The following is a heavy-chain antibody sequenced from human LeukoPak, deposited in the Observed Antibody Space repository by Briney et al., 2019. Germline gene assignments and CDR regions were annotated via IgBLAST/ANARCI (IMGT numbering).Heavy chain of an antibody. J-gene: IGHJ4*02. CDR3: VVVPAVPKIDY. Sequence: SEALSLTCAVYGGSFSGYYWSWIRQPPGKGLEWIGEINHSGSTNYNPSLKSRVTISVDTSKNQFSLKLSSVTAADTAVYYCVVVPAVPKIDYWGQGTLVTVSS. D-gene: IGHD2-2*01. CDR1: GGSFSGYY. V-gene: IGHV4-34*01. CDR2: INHSGST.